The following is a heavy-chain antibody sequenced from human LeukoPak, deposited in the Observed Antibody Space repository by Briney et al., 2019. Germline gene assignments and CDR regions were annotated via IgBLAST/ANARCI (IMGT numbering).Heavy chain of an antibody. Sequence: GESLKISCKASGYSFITHWIAWVRQTPEKGLEWMGIIYPGDSDTKYSPSFQGQVTISADKSISTAYLQWSSLKASDTAMYYCAKGAGGSGSYYPYFWGQGTLVTVSS. CDR1: GYSFITHW. D-gene: IGHD3-10*01. CDR2: IYPGDSDT. V-gene: IGHV5-51*01. CDR3: AKGAGGSGSYYPYF. J-gene: IGHJ4*02.